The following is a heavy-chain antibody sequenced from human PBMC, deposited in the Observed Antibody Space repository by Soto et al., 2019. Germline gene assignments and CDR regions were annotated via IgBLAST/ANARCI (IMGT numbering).Heavy chain of an antibody. J-gene: IGHJ6*03. CDR3: ARGAAAGINYYYIDV. CDR1: GFTFSSYD. V-gene: IGHV3-13*01. Sequence: EVQLVESGGGLVQPGGSLRLSCAASGFTFSSYDMHWVRQATGKGLEWVSAIGTAGDTYYPGSVKGRFTISRENAKNSLYLQMNSLRAGDTAVYYCARGAAAGINYYYIDVWGKGTTVTVSS. D-gene: IGHD6-13*01. CDR2: IGTAGDT.